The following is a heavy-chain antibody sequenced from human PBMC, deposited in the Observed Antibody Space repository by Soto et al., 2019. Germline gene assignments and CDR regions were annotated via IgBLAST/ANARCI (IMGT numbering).Heavy chain of an antibody. CDR3: TRGVYCRSNTCSPGMDV. V-gene: IGHV3-30*03. D-gene: IGHD2-2*01. CDR1: GFTFSSYA. CDR2: ISDDGSSK. J-gene: IGHJ6*02. Sequence: HPGGYLRLSCADSGFTFSSYAMHWVRQAPGKGLEWVAIISDDGSSKHYADSVNGRFTISGDNSKNTLYLQMNSLRGEDTAVYYCTRGVYCRSNTCSPGMDVWGQGTSVTVSS.